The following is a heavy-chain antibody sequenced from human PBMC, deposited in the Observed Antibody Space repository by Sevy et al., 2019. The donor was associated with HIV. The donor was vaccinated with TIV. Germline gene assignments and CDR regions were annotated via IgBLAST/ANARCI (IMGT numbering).Heavy chain of an antibody. V-gene: IGHV3-23*01. CDR2: ISGSGGST. D-gene: IGHD3-10*01. J-gene: IGHJ4*02. CDR3: AKTSGPYYYGSGSYYPY. CDR1: GFTFSSYA. Sequence: GGSLRLSCAASGFTFSSYAMSWVRQAPGKGLEWISAISGSGGSTYYADSVKGRFTISRDNSKNTLYLQMNSLRAEDTAVYYRAKTSGPYYYGSGSYYPYWGQGTLVTVSS.